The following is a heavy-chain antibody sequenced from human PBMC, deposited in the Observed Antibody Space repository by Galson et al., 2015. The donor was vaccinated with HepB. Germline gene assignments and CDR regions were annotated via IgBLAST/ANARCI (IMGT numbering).Heavy chain of an antibody. D-gene: IGHD3/OR15-3a*01. V-gene: IGHV3-11*05. CDR2: TSSTYT. J-gene: IGHJ3*01. CDR3: ARDYHSSNWDWLAFDL. CDR1: GFTFSDFF. Sequence: SLRLSCAASGFTFSDFFMSWIRQAPGKGPEWVGTSSTYTNYADSVRGRFTISRDNAKNSLYLQMKNLRPEDTGVYYCARDYHSSNWDWLAFDLCGPGTKVSVSS.